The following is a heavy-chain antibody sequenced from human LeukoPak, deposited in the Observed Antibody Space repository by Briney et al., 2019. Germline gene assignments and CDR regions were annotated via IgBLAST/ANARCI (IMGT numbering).Heavy chain of an antibody. CDR1: GSTFGDYA. D-gene: IGHD1-26*01. CDR2: IRSKAYGGTT. J-gene: IGHJ6*03. Sequence: PGRSLRLSCTASGSTFGDYAMSWVRQAPGKGLEWVGFIRSKAYGGTTEYAASVKGRFTISRDDSKSIAYLQMNSLKTEDTAVYYCTKNYYISYYYYYMDVRGKGTTVTVSS. CDR3: TKNYYISYYYYYMDV. V-gene: IGHV3-49*04.